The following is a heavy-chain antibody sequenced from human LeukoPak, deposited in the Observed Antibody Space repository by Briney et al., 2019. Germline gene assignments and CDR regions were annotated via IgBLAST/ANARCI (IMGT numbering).Heavy chain of an antibody. J-gene: IGHJ5*02. CDR2: IWYDGSKK. CDR3: TRDREVTKGNWFGP. D-gene: IGHD4-17*01. CDR1: GFRFGRYD. Sequence: GGSLRLSCAGSGFRFGRYDMHWVRQTPGKGLEWVAMIWYDGSKKNYADSVKGRFTMSRDNSKNTVYLEMNSLRVEDTAVYYCTRDREVTKGNWFGPWGQGTLVTVSS. V-gene: IGHV3-33*01.